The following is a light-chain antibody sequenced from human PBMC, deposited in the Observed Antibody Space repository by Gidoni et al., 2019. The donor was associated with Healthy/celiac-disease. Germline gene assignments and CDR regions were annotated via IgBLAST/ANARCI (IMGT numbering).Light chain of an antibody. CDR1: QGISNS. CDR3: QQYYSTPPT. J-gene: IGKJ5*01. CDR2: AAS. Sequence: LSASVGDRVTITCRASQGISNSLAWYQQKPGKAPKLLLYAASRLESGVTSRFSGSGSGTEYTLTISSLQPEDFATYYCQQYYSTPPTFGQXTRLEIK. V-gene: IGKV1-NL1*01.